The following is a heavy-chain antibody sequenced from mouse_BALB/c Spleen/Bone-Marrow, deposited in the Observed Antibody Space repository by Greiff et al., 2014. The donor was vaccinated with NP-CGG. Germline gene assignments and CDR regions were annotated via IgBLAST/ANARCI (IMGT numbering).Heavy chain of an antibody. CDR1: GYAFSSYW. CDR3: AREDGSSPFAY. J-gene: IGHJ3*01. V-gene: IGHV1-80*01. CDR2: IYPGDGDT. D-gene: IGHD1-1*01. Sequence: LVESGAELVRPGSSVKISCKASGYAFSSYWMNWVKQRPGQGLEWIGQIYPGDGDTNYNGKFKGIATLTADKSSSTAYMQLSSLTSEDSAVYFCAREDGSSPFAYWGQGTLVTVSA.